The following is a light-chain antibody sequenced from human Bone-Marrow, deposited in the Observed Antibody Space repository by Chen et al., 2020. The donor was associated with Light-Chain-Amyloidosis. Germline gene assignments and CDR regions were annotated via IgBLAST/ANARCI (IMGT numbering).Light chain of an antibody. CDR3: QSADSSGTYEVI. V-gene: IGLV3-25*03. Sequence: SYELTQPPSVSVSPGKTARFTCSGDDLPTKYAYWYQQKPGQAPVLVIHRDTERPSGISERFSGSSSGTTATLTISGVQAEDEADYHCQSADSSGTYEVIFGGGTKLTVL. J-gene: IGLJ2*01. CDR2: RDT. CDR1: DLPTKY.